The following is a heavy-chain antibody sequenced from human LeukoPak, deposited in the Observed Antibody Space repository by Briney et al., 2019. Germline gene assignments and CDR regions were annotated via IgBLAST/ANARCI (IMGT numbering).Heavy chain of an antibody. J-gene: IGHJ4*02. Sequence: TGGSLRLSCAASGFTFSSYAMSWVRQSPGKGLEWIGEIHHSGSTNYNPSLKSRVTISADNSKNQFSLKLSSVTAADTAVYYCARGEYYSDSRGYYHFPLDSWGQGTLVTVSS. D-gene: IGHD3-22*01. CDR3: ARGEYYSDSRGYYHFPLDS. CDR2: IHHSGST. V-gene: IGHV4-4*02. CDR1: GFTFSSYAM.